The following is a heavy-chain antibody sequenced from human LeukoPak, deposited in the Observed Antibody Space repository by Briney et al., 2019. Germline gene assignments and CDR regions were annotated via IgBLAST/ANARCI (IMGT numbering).Heavy chain of an antibody. D-gene: IGHD3-3*01. Sequence: GGSLRLSCAASGFTVSSSYMNWVRQAPGKGLEWVSSISSSSSYIYYADSVKGRFTISRDNAKNSLYLQMNSLRAEDTAVYYCARVHYDFWSGYYSREYYFDYWGQGTLVTVSS. CDR2: ISSSSSYI. V-gene: IGHV3-21*01. J-gene: IGHJ4*02. CDR3: ARVHYDFWSGYYSREYYFDY. CDR1: GFTVSSSY.